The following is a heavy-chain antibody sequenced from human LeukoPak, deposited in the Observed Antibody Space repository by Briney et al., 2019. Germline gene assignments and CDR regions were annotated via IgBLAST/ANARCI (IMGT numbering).Heavy chain of an antibody. V-gene: IGHV1-8*01. Sequence: ASVKVSCKASGYTFTSYDIHWVRQATGQGLAWMGWMNPNSGNTGYAQKFQGRVTMTRNTSISTAYMELSSLRSEDTAVYYCARPHTDYYGMDVWGQGTTVTVSS. CDR1: GYTFTSYD. D-gene: IGHD5-18*01. CDR3: ARPHTDYYGMDV. CDR2: MNPNSGNT. J-gene: IGHJ6*02.